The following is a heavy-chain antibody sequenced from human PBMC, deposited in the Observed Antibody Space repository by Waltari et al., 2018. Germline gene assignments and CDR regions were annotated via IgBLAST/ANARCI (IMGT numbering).Heavy chain of an antibody. CDR1: GYTFTSYD. Sequence: QVQLVQSGAEVKKPGASVTVSCKASGYTFTSYDINRVRQATGQGLEWMGWMNPNSGNTGCAQKLQGRVSMTRNTSRSTSYMELSSLKSEDTAVYYCAACRGVRGVIPFDYWGQGTLVAVSS. V-gene: IGHV1-8*01. J-gene: IGHJ4*02. CDR3: AACRGVRGVIPFDY. D-gene: IGHD3-10*01. CDR2: MNPNSGNT.